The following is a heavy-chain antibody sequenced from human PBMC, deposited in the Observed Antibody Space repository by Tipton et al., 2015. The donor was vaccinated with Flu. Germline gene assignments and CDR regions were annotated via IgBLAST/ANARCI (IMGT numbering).Heavy chain of an antibody. CDR3: ARDLLVFFGDLVGGMDV. J-gene: IGHJ6*02. Sequence: QLVQSGADVQTPGASVKVSCKASGYPFTDYYIQWVRQAPGQGLEWMGWISPKTGGTNYAQRFQGRVTMTSDTSSHTAYMELSRLTSDDTAVYYCARDLLVFFGDLVGGMDVWGQGTTVTVPS. D-gene: IGHD3-10*01. CDR1: GYPFTDYY. V-gene: IGHV1-2*02. CDR2: ISPKTGGT.